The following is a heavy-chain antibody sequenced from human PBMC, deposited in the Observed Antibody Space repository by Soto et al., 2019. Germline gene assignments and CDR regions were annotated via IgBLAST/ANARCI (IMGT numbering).Heavy chain of an antibody. Sequence: GGSLRLSCAASGFTVSSNYMSWVRQAPGKGLEWVSVIYSGGSTYYADSVKGRFTISRDNSKNTLYLQMNSLRAEDTAVHYCARDRYSSGWYNMAAYYYGMDVWGQGTTVTVSS. D-gene: IGHD6-19*01. V-gene: IGHV3-53*01. CDR1: GFTVSSNY. CDR2: IYSGGST. CDR3: ARDRYSSGWYNMAAYYYGMDV. J-gene: IGHJ6*02.